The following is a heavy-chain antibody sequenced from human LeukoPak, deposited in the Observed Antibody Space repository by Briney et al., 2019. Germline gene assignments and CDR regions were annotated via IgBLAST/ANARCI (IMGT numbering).Heavy chain of an antibody. V-gene: IGHV4-34*01. CDR2: INHSGST. CDR1: GGSFSDYY. Sequence: PSETLSLTCAVYGGSFSDYYWSWIRQPPGKGLEWIGEINHSGSTNYNPSLKSRVTISVDTSKNQFSLKLSSVTAADTAIYYCARGYGGDYNWFDPWGQGTLVTVSS. D-gene: IGHD4-17*01. CDR3: ARGYGGDYNWFDP. J-gene: IGHJ5*02.